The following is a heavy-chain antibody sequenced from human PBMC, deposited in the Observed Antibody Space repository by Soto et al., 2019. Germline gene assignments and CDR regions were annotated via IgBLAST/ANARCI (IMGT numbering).Heavy chain of an antibody. Sequence: GGSLRLSCRASGSDFSTYSMNWVRQAPGQGLEWIAYVSLDSDSIQYADSVKGRFTISRDDAENSLYLQMDSLRDEDTATYYCARLYYDYVWGQGTTVTVSS. CDR3: ARLYYDYV. V-gene: IGHV3-48*02. D-gene: IGHD3-3*01. CDR1: GSDFSTYS. J-gene: IGHJ6*02. CDR2: VSLDSDSI.